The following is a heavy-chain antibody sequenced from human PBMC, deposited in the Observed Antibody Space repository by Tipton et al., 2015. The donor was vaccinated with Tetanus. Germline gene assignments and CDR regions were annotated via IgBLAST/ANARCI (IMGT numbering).Heavy chain of an antibody. V-gene: IGHV4-4*07. Sequence: LRLSCSVSGGSISNSYWNWIRQPAGKGLEWIGRIYVTGATNHSPALQSRVTMSIDRAKNQLSLTLTSVTAADAAMYYCAREDVYYHDGSGFYAFDVWGRGTMVAVSS. CDR1: GGSISNSY. J-gene: IGHJ3*01. D-gene: IGHD3-22*01. CDR3: AREDVYYHDGSGFYAFDV. CDR2: IYVTGAT.